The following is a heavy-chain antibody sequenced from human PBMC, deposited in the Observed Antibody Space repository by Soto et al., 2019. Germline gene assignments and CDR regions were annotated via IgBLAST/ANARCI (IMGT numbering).Heavy chain of an antibody. Sequence: GGSLRLSCAASGFTFSNYDMNWVRQAPGKGLEWVSYISRSGRAIYYADSVKGRFTISRGNAKNSLYLQMNSLRVEDTAVYYCARDPRIRGIGTHYYHYGMDVWGQGTTVTVSS. CDR3: ARDPRIRGIGTHYYHYGMDV. CDR2: ISRSGRAI. V-gene: IGHV3-48*03. J-gene: IGHJ6*02. D-gene: IGHD1-7*01. CDR1: GFTFSNYD.